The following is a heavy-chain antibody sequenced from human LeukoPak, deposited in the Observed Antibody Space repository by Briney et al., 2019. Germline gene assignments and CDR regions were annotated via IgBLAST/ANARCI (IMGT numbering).Heavy chain of an antibody. J-gene: IGHJ5*02. CDR1: GYTFTSYA. CDR3: ARDLVVGAIWFDP. D-gene: IGHD1-26*01. V-gene: IGHV7-4-1*02. Sequence: VASVKVSCKASGYTFTSYAMNWVRQAPGQGLEWMGWINANTGNPTYAQGFTGRFVFSLDTSVSTAYLQISSLKAEDTAVYYCARDLVVGAIWFDPWGQGTLVTVSS. CDR2: INANTGNP.